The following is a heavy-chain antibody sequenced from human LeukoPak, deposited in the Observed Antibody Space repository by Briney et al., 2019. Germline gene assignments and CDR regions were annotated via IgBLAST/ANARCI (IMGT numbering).Heavy chain of an antibody. J-gene: IGHJ6*02. CDR3: AKDFNYSGMDV. CDR1: GFTFDDYA. V-gene: IGHV3-9*01. CDR2: ISWNSNNI. D-gene: IGHD5-24*01. Sequence: SGGSLRLSCAASGFTFDDYAMHWVRQAPGKGLEWVSGISWNSNNIGYADSVKGRFTISRDDAKNSLYLQMNSLRAEDTALYYCAKDFNYSGMDVWGQGTTVTASS.